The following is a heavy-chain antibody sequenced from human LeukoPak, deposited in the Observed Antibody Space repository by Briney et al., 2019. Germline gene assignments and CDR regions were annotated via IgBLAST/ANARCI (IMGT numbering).Heavy chain of an antibody. D-gene: IGHD3-22*01. CDR3: ARGYYDSRGTEAFDT. CDR1: GFTFSSYS. J-gene: IGHJ3*02. V-gene: IGHV3-21*01. Sequence: GGSLRLSCAASGFTFSSYSMNWVRQAPGKGLEWVSCFSIRTNYMYYADSVKGRFTISRENAKNSLYLQMNSLRAEDTAVYYCARGYYDSRGTEAFDTWGQGTMVTVSS. CDR2: FSIRTNYM.